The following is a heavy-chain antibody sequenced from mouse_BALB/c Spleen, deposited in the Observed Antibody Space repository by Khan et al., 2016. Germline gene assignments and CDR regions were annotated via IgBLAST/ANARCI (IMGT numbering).Heavy chain of an antibody. V-gene: IGHV3-2*02. CDR1: GYSITSDYA. Sequence: EVQLQESGPGLVKPSQSLSLTCTVTGYSITSDYAWNWIRQFPGNKLEWMGYITYSGSTTYNPSHKSRIFISRDTSRNQFFLQLNSVTTDDTATYYCANGAIIANFANWGQGTLVTVSA. D-gene: IGHD3-1*01. J-gene: IGHJ3*01. CDR2: ITYSGST. CDR3: ANGAIIANFAN.